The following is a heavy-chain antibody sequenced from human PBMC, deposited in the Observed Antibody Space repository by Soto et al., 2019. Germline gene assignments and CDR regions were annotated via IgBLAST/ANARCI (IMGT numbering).Heavy chain of an antibody. Sequence: ASVKVSCKVSGYIFTRYLMNWVRQAPGQRLEWMAWINAGNGDTKYSQKFQGRVTITSDTSASTAYLELSSLRSEDTAVYYCASPRRLPPYSSGWYYFDYWGQGTLVTVSS. V-gene: IGHV1-3*01. D-gene: IGHD6-19*01. CDR1: GYIFTRYL. J-gene: IGHJ4*02. CDR2: INAGNGDT. CDR3: ASPRRLPPYSSGWYYFDY.